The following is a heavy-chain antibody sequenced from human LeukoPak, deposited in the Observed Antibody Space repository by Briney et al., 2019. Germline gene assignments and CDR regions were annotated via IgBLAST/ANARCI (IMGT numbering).Heavy chain of an antibody. CDR3: AKDHYYDSSGYLN. D-gene: IGHD3-22*01. CDR1: GFTFSSYG. Sequence: QPGRSLRLSCAASGFTFSSYGMHWVRQAPAKGLERVAVIWYDGSNKCYADSVKGRFTISRDNSKNTLYLQMNSLRAEDTAVYYCAKDHYYDSSGYLNWGQGTLVTVSS. J-gene: IGHJ4*02. CDR2: IWYDGSNK. V-gene: IGHV3-33*06.